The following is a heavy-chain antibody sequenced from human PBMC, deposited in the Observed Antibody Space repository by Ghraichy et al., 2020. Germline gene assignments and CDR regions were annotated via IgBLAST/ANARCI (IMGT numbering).Heavy chain of an antibody. CDR3: ARRALIQLWKSPQYNWFDP. V-gene: IGHV4-39*01. CDR1: GGSISSSSYY. CDR2: IYYSGST. J-gene: IGHJ5*02. Sequence: SETLSLTCTVSGGSISSSSYYWGWIRQPPGKGLEWIGSIYYSGSTYYNPSLKSRVTISVDTSKNQFSLKLSSVTAADTAVYYCARRALIQLWKSPQYNWFDPWCQGTLVTVSS. D-gene: IGHD5-18*01.